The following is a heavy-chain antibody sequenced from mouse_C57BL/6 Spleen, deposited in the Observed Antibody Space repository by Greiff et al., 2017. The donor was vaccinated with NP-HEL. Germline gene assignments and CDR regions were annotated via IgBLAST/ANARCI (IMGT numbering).Heavy chain of an antibody. CDR1: GYTFTSYW. CDR2: IYPGSGST. V-gene: IGHV1-55*01. Sequence: QVQLQQSGAELVKPGASVKMSCKASGYTFTSYWITWVKQRPGQGLEWIGDIYPGSGSTNYNEKFKSKATRTVDTSSSTAYMQLSSLTSEDSAVYYCARGYDYDDAMDYWGQGTSVTVSS. D-gene: IGHD2-4*01. CDR3: ARGYDYDDAMDY. J-gene: IGHJ4*01.